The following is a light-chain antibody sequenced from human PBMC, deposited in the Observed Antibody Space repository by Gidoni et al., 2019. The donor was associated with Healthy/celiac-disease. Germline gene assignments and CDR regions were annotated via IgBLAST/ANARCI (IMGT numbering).Light chain of an antibody. CDR2: AAS. CDR1: QNISSY. J-gene: IGKJ1*01. CDR3: LQGYSTPRT. Sequence: DIKMTQSPSSLSASVGDRVTITSRASQNISSYLNWYQQKPGKAPKLLIYAASSLQCGVPARFSGSGSGTDFTLTISSLQAEDFATYYCLQGYSTPRTFGQGTKVEIK. V-gene: IGKV1-39*01.